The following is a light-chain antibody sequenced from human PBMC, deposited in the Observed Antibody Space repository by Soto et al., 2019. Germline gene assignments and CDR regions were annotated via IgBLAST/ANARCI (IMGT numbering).Light chain of an antibody. CDR3: MQSTQLPPP. CDR2: EVS. CDR1: QSLLHITGETF. V-gene: IGKV2D-29*02. Sequence: DIVMTQTTLSLPVTPGEPASISCRSSQSLLHITGETFLFWYLQKPGQSPQLLIYEVSTRVSGVPDRFSGSGSGTDFTLEISRVETDDVGIYYCMQSTQLPPPFGQGTRLAI. J-gene: IGKJ5*01.